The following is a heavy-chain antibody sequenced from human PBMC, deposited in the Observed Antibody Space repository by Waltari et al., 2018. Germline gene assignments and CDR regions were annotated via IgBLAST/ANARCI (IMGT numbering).Heavy chain of an antibody. CDR2: IYYSGRT. CDR3: ARLPISLGVGSVFDI. D-gene: IGHD2-15*01. J-gene: IGHJ3*02. Sequence: QMQLQESGPGLVKPSEPLSLTCTVSGGSISSSTYYWGWIRQPPGKGLEWIGNIYYSGRTYSKPSLKSRLTISVDTAKNQFSLNLRSVTAADTAVYYCARLPISLGVGSVFDIWGQGTMVTVSS. CDR1: GGSISSSTYY. V-gene: IGHV4-39*01.